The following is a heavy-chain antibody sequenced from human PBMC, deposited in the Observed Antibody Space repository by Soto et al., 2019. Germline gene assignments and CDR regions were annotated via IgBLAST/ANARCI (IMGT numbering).Heavy chain of an antibody. CDR2: ISYDGNYK. Sequence: QVRLVESGGGVVQPGRSLRLSCVASGFSFSSYGMHWVRQAPGKGLEWVAVISYDGNYKSYADSVKGRITISRDNSKKTLYLQVNSLRPEDTAVFYCAKDPVEMAPRTGYYGMDVWGQGTTVTVSS. CDR3: AKDPVEMAPRTGYYGMDV. D-gene: IGHD5-12*01. CDR1: GFSFSSYG. J-gene: IGHJ6*02. V-gene: IGHV3-30*18.